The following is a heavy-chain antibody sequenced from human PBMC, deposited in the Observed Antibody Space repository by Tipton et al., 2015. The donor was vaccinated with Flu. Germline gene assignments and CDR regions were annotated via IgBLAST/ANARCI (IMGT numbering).Heavy chain of an antibody. CDR2: TYYRSKWYN. CDR3: ARDVIVATTYYYYGMDV. J-gene: IGHJ6*02. D-gene: IGHD5-12*01. Sequence: LVKPSQTLSLTCAISGDSVSSNSAAWNWTRQSPSRGLEWLGRTYYRSKWYNDYAVSVKSRITINPDTSKNQFSLQLNSVTPEDTAVYYCARDVIVATTYYYYGMDVWGQGTTVTVSS. V-gene: IGHV6-1*01. CDR1: GDSVSSNSAA.